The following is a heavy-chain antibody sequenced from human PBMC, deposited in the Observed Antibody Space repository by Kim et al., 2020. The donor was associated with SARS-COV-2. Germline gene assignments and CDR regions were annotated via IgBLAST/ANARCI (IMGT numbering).Heavy chain of an antibody. V-gene: IGHV3-30*01. D-gene: IGHD5-12*01. Sequence: GSDTAKQHSVQGRFPISRDTSKNTLFLEMTSLRAEDTAVYYCARETSGFDIWGQGTMVTVSS. CDR3: ARETSGFDI. J-gene: IGHJ3*02. CDR2: GSDT.